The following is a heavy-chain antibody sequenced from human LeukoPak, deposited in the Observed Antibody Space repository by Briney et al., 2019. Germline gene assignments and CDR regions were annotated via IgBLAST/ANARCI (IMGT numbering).Heavy chain of an antibody. J-gene: IGHJ5*02. CDR2: ISAYNGNT. V-gene: IGHV1-18*01. Sequence: ASVKVSCKASGYTFTSYGISWVRQAPGQGLEWMGWISAYNGNTNYAQKLQGRVTMTTDTSTSTAYMELRSLRSDDTAVYYCARDRGKGYCSSTSCYGMDSEFDPWGQGTLVTVSS. D-gene: IGHD2-2*01. CDR1: GYTFTSYG. CDR3: ARDRGKGYCSSTSCYGMDSEFDP.